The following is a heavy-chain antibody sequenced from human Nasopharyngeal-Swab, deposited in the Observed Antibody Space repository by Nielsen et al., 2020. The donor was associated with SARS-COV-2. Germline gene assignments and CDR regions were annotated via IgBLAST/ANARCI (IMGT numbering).Heavy chain of an antibody. D-gene: IGHD5-24*01. CDR1: GGTFSSYA. V-gene: IGHV1-69*13. Sequence: SVKVSCKASGGTFSSYAISWVRQAPGQGLEWMGGIIPIFGTANYAQKFQGRVTITADESTSAAYMELSSLRSEDTAVYYCARGRHLRPRDGYNLGGMDVWGQGTTVTVSS. CDR3: ARGRHLRPRDGYNLGGMDV. CDR2: IIPIFGTA. J-gene: IGHJ6*02.